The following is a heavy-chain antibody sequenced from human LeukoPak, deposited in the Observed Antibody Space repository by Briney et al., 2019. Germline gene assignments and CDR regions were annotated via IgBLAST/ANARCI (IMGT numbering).Heavy chain of an antibody. Sequence: GGSLRLSCVASGFTFSSYAMSWVRQAPGKGLEWVSAISGSGGSTYYADSVKGRFTISRDNSKNTLYLQMNSLRAEDTAVYYCAKGVVVVPAKYYFDYWGQGTLVTVSS. V-gene: IGHV3-23*01. J-gene: IGHJ4*02. CDR2: ISGSGGST. D-gene: IGHD2-15*01. CDR1: GFTFSSYA. CDR3: AKGVVVVPAKYYFDY.